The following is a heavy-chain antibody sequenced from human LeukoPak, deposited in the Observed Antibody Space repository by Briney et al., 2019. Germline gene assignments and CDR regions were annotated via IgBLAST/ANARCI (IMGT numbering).Heavy chain of an antibody. D-gene: IGHD4-17*01. Sequence: GGSLRLSCAASGFTFRSYQMNWVPQAPGKGLEGVSYFGCRGSTIYYAASAKGRFTISGETATKTLYLKKNSLRAEDRAVYYCARVSYGLIYGDDGWFDPWGQGTLVTVSS. CDR1: GFTFRSYQ. CDR2: FGCRGSTI. CDR3: ARVSYGLIYGDDGWFDP. V-gene: IGHV3-48*03. J-gene: IGHJ5*02.